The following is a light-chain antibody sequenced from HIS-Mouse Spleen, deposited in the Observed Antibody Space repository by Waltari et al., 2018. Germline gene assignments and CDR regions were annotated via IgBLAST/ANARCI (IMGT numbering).Light chain of an antibody. Sequence: SESPGKTVTISCTRSSGSIASNYVQWYQQRPGSAPTTVIYEDNQRPSGVPDRFSGSIDSSSNSASLTISGLKTEDEADYYCQSYDSSNYVFGTGTKVTVL. V-gene: IGLV6-57*03. CDR3: QSYDSSNYV. CDR2: EDN. J-gene: IGLJ1*01. CDR1: SGSIASNY.